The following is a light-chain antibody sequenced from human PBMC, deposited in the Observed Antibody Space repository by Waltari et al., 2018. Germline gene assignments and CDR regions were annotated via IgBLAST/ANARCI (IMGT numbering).Light chain of an antibody. CDR2: EDN. Sequence: NFMLTQPHSVSESPGKTVTISCTRSSGSIASNYVQWYQQRPGSAPTTVIYEDNQRPPGVPDRFSGSIDSSSNSASLTISGLKTEDEADYYCQSYDSSNFWVFGGGTKLTVL. J-gene: IGLJ3*02. CDR3: QSYDSSNFWV. V-gene: IGLV6-57*03. CDR1: SGSIASNY.